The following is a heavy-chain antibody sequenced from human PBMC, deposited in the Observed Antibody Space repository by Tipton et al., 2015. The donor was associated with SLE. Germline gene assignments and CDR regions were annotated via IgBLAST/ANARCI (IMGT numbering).Heavy chain of an antibody. CDR2: IYYSGST. J-gene: IGHJ2*01. CDR3: AREFLNPVTTVHYYFDL. D-gene: IGHD4-11*01. CDR1: GGSITSSSYY. V-gene: IGHV4-39*02. Sequence: TLSLTCTVSGGSITSSSYYWGWFRQPPGKGLGWIGSIYYSGSTYYNPSLQSRVTISVDTSKNHFSLKLISVTAADTAVYYCAREFLNPVTTVHYYFDLWGRGTLVTVSS.